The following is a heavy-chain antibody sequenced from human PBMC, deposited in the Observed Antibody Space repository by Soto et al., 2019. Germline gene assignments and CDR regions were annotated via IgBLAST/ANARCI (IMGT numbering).Heavy chain of an antibody. J-gene: IGHJ3*01. CDR3: ARGQQELVDDDDGLDV. V-gene: IGHV1-69*01. Sequence: QVKLVQSGAEVKQPGSSVKVSCRASEGTSSSHVINWVRQAPGQGLAWMGGVIPVFGTSKFAQKVRGRVTIIADESTNTAYMELSSLRSEDTAMYYCARGQQELVDDDDGLDVGGQGTVVTVSS. CDR1: EGTSSSHV. D-gene: IGHD6-13*01. CDR2: VIPVFGTS.